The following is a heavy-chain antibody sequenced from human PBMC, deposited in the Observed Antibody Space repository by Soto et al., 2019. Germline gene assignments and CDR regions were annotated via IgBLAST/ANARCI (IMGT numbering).Heavy chain of an antibody. CDR3: ARGGITMVRGVFAIGLVFDY. CDR2: INHSGST. D-gene: IGHD3-10*01. CDR1: GGSFSGYY. V-gene: IGHV4-34*01. Sequence: SETLSLTCAVYGGSFSGYYWSWIRQPPGKGLEWIGEINHSGSTNYSPSLKSRVTISVDTSKNQFSLKLSSVTAADTAVYYCARGGITMVRGVFAIGLVFDYWGQGTLVTVSS. J-gene: IGHJ4*02.